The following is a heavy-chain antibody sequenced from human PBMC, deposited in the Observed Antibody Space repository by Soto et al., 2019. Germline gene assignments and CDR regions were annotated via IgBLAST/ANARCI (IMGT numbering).Heavy chain of an antibody. Sequence: QVQLVQSGAEVKKPGASVKVSCKASGYTFTSYGISWVRQAPGQGLEGMGWISAYNGNTNYAQKLQGRVTMTTDTSTSTAYMELRSLRYDDTAVYYCARDPFAFWSGYRTPHFDYWGQGTLVTVSS. CDR3: ARDPFAFWSGYRTPHFDY. J-gene: IGHJ4*02. CDR1: GYTFTSYG. CDR2: ISAYNGNT. V-gene: IGHV1-18*01. D-gene: IGHD3-3*01.